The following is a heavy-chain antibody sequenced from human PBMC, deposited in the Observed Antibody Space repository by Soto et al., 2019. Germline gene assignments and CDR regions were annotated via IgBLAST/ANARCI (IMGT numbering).Heavy chain of an antibody. Sequence: GGSLRLSCAASGFTFSSYAMSCVRQAPGKGLEWVSAISGSGGSTYYADSVKGRFTISRDNAKNTLYLQMNSLRAEDTAVYYCECWRFSTYQSGTWGRGTLVTVSS. J-gene: IGHJ4*02. D-gene: IGHD6-13*01. CDR3: ECWRFSTYQSGT. CDR2: ISGSGGST. V-gene: IGHV3-23*01. CDR1: GFTFSSYA.